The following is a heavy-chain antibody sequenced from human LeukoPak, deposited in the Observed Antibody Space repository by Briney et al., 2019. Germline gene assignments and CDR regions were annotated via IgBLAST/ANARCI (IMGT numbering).Heavy chain of an antibody. D-gene: IGHD2-21*02. J-gene: IGHJ1*01. Sequence: QPGGSLRLSCAASGFTFSSYSMNWVRQAPGKGLEWVSSISSSSSYIYYADSVKGRFTISRDNAKNSLYLQMNSLRAEDTAVYYCARESPNCGGDCPSGWGQGTLVTVSS. CDR3: ARESPNCGGDCPSG. CDR1: GFTFSSYS. V-gene: IGHV3-21*01. CDR2: ISSSSSYI.